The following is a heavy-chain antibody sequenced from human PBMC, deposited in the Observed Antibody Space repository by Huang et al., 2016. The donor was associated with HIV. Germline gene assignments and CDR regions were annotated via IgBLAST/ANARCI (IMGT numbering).Heavy chain of an antibody. V-gene: IGHV3-53*01. CDR3: ARGRYGTPNA. J-gene: IGHJ5*02. Sequence: EVPLVESGGGLVQPGGSLRLSCGASGFTVNSNFMTWVRQAPGKGLEWVSLLYHGGKAHYADSVKGRFTISGDISQNTVFLQMSSLRVEDTAVYYCARGRYGTPNAWGQGTLVTVSS. CDR2: LYHGGKA. D-gene: IGHD5-18*01. CDR1: GFTVNSNF.